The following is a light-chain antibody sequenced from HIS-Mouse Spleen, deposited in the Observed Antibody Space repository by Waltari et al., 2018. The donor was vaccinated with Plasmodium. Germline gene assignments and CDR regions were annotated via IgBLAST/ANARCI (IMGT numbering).Light chain of an antibody. CDR3: LQDYNYPYT. J-gene: IGKJ2*01. Sequence: AIQMTQSPSSLSASVGDRVTITCRASQGIRNDLGWYLQKPGKAPKLLISAASSLQSGVPSRFSGSGSGTDFTLTISSLQPEDFATYYCLQDYNYPYTFGQGTKLEIK. V-gene: IGKV1-6*01. CDR1: QGIRND. CDR2: AAS.